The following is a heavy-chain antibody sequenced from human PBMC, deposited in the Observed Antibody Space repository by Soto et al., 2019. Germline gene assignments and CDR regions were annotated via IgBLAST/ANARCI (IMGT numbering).Heavy chain of an antibody. CDR2: ITPMFGKP. J-gene: IGHJ4*02. CDR1: GGTFSRCA. V-gene: IGHV1-69*01. Sequence: QVQLVQSGPEVKKPGSSVKVSCKASGGTFSRCAINWVRQAPGQGLEWMGGITPMFGKPNYAQKFQGRVTINADESTSTGFLELSSLRSDDTAVYYCARDGALYDSSGYYFLYWGQGTLVAVSS. CDR3: ARDGALYDSSGYYFLY. D-gene: IGHD3-22*01.